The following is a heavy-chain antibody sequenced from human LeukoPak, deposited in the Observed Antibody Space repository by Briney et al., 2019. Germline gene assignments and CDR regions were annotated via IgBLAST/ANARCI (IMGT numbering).Heavy chain of an antibody. CDR1: GFTFSSYS. Sequence: GGSLRLSCAAPGFTFSSYSMNWVRQAPGKGLEWVSSISSSSSYIYYADSVKGRFTISRDNAKNSLYLQMNSLRAEDTAVYYCARDRGLGSSYGMDVWGQGTTVTVSS. J-gene: IGHJ6*02. V-gene: IGHV3-21*01. CDR3: ARDRGLGSSYGMDV. CDR2: ISSSSSYI. D-gene: IGHD3-10*01.